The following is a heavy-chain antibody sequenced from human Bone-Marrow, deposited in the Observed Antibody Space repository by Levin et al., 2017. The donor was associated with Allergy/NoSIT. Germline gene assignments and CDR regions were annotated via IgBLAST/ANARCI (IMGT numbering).Heavy chain of an antibody. D-gene: IGHD2-8*02. V-gene: IGHV3-9*01. CDR1: GFIFDDYA. CDR2: ITWNSGII. J-gene: IGHJ4*02. CDR3: AKVGGQSCGGSVCLFDY. Sequence: PGGSLRLSCVASGFIFDDYAMHWVRQVPGQGLEWVSGITWNSGIIAYADSVEGRFTISRDNAKNSLYLQMNSLRTEDAALYYCAKVGGQSCGGSVCLFDYWGQGALVTVSS.